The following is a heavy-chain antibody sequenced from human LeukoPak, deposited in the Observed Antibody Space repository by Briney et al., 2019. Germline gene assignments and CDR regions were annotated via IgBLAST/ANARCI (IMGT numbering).Heavy chain of an antibody. D-gene: IGHD3-3*01. J-gene: IGHJ6*03. CDR2: MNPNSGNT. CDR3: ATSARNYDFWSGYRPPYYYYYMDV. CDR1: GYTFTSYD. V-gene: IGHV1-8*01. Sequence: GASVKVSCRASGYTFTSYDIKWVRQATGQGLEWMGRMNPNSGNTDYAQKFQGRVTMTRNTSISTAYMELSSLTSEDTAVYYCATSARNYDFWSGYRPPYYYYYMDVWGKGTTVTVSS.